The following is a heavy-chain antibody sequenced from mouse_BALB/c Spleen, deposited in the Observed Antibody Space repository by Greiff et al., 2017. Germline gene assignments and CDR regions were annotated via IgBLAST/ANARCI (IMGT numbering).Heavy chain of an antibody. Sequence: EVKLMESGGGLVKPGGSLKLSCAASGFTFSSYTMSWVRQTPEKRLEWVATISSGGSYTYYPDSVKGRFTISRDNAKNTLYLQMSSLKSEDTAMYYCTRDNDDGYPYFDYWGQGTTLTVSS. J-gene: IGHJ2*01. CDR3: TRDNDDGYPYFDY. V-gene: IGHV5-6-4*01. D-gene: IGHD2-3*01. CDR2: ISSGGSYT. CDR1: GFTFSSYT.